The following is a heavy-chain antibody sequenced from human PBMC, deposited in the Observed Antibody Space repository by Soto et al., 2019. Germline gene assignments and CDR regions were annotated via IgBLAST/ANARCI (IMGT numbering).Heavy chain of an antibody. J-gene: IGHJ5*02. Sequence: EASVKVSCKASGGTFSSYAISWVRQAPGQGLEWMGGIIPIFGTANYAQKFQGRVTITADESTSTAYMELSSLRSEDTAVYYCAISAPDCSSTSCYSWFDPWGQGTLVTVSS. V-gene: IGHV1-69*13. CDR3: AISAPDCSSTSCYSWFDP. CDR1: GGTFSSYA. CDR2: IIPIFGTA. D-gene: IGHD2-2*02.